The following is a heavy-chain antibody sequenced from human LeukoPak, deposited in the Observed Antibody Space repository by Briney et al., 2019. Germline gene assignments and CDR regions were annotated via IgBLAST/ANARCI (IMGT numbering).Heavy chain of an antibody. Sequence: TGGSLRLSCAASGFTFSSYAMSWVRQAPGKGLEWVSAISGSGGSTYYADSVKGRFTISRDNSKNTLYLQMNSLRAEDTAVYYCAKGLYSSRRRGEYFQHWGQGTLVTVSS. CDR2: ISGSGGST. D-gene: IGHD6-13*01. CDR1: GFTFSSYA. J-gene: IGHJ1*01. V-gene: IGHV3-23*01. CDR3: AKGLYSSRRRGEYFQH.